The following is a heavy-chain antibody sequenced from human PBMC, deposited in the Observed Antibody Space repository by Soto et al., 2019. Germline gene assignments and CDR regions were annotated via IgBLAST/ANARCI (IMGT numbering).Heavy chain of an antibody. J-gene: IGHJ3*02. CDR2: IYYSGST. Sequence: SETLSLTCTVSGGSISPYYWSWIRQPPGKGLEWIGYIYYSGSTNYNPSLKSRVTISVDTSKNQFSLKLSSVTAADTAVYYCATAIPQGGIVVVTAAPPDAFDIWGQGTMVTVSS. V-gene: IGHV4-59*01. D-gene: IGHD2-21*02. CDR3: ATAIPQGGIVVVTAAPPDAFDI. CDR1: GGSISPYY.